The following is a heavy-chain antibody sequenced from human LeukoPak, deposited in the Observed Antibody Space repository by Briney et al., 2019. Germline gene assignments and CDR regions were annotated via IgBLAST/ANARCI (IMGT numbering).Heavy chain of an antibody. CDR2: ISGSGGNT. V-gene: IGHV3-23*01. J-gene: IGHJ4*02. D-gene: IGHD5-12*01. Sequence: GGSLGLSCAASGFTFSSYGMSWVRRAPGKGPEWVSGISGSGGNTYYADSVKGRFTISRDNSQNTLYLQMNTLRAEDTAVYYCAKVVSGYHFDYWGQGTLVAVSS. CDR3: AKVVSGYHFDY. CDR1: GFTFSSYG.